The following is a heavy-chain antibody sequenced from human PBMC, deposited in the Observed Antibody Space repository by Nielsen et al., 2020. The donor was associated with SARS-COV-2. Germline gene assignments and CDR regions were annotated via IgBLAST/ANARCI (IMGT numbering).Heavy chain of an antibody. D-gene: IGHD4-23*01. V-gene: IGHV3-30*18. J-gene: IGHJ4*02. CDR1: GFTFSSYG. CDR3: AKDRNGGNLDY. Sequence: LKISCAASGFTFSSYGMHWVRQAPGKGLEWVAVISYDGSNKYYADSVKGRFTISRDNSKNTLYLQMNSLRAEDTAVYYCAKDRNGGNLDYWGQGTLVTVSS. CDR2: ISYDGSNK.